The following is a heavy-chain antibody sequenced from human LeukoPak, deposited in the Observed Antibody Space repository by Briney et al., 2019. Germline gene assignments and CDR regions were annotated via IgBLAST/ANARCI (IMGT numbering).Heavy chain of an antibody. CDR3: AVLIPTIDY. J-gene: IGHJ4*02. CDR2: IYYSGST. V-gene: IGHV4-39*07. CDR1: GGSISSSSYY. Sequence: PSETLSLTCTVSGGSISSSSYYWGWIRQPPGKGLEWIESIYYSGSTYYNPSLKSRVTISVDTSKNQFSLKLSSVTAADTAVYYCAVLIPTIDYWGQGTLVTVSS. D-gene: IGHD3-16*01.